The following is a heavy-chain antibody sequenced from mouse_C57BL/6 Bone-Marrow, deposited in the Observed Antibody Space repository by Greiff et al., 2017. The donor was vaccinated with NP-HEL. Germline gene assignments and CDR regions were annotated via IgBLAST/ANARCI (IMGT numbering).Heavy chain of an antibody. CDR3: ARLSSSYNWFAY. J-gene: IGHJ3*01. Sequence: QVQLKQSGAELVRPGTSVKVSCKASGYAFTNYLIEWVKQRPGQGLEWIGVINPGSGGTNYNEKFKGKATLTADKSSSTAYMQLSSLTSEDSAVYFCARLSSSYNWFAYWGQGTLVTVSA. CDR1: GYAFTNYL. CDR2: INPGSGGT. D-gene: IGHD1-1*01. V-gene: IGHV1-54*01.